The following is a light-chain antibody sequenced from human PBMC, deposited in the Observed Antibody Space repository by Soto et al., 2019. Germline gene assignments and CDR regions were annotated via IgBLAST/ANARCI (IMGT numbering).Light chain of an antibody. J-gene: IGLJ2*01. V-gene: IGLV2-14*01. CDR2: DVS. Sequence: QSVLTQPASVSGSPGQSITISCTGTSSDVGGYNYVSWYQQHPGKAPKLMIYDVSNRPSGVSNRFSGSKSGNTASLTTSGLQAEDEADYYCSSYTSSSTLVLGGGTKLTVL. CDR1: SSDVGGYNY. CDR3: SSYTSSSTLV.